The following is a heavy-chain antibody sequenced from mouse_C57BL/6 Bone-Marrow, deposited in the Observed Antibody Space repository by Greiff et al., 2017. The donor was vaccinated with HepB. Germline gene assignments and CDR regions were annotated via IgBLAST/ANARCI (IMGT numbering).Heavy chain of an antibody. D-gene: IGHD2-5*01. CDR2: IYPGSGST. V-gene: IGHV1-55*01. CDR3: ARATIVRLDY. CDR1: GYTFTSYW. Sequence: VQLQESGAELVKPGASVKMSCKASGYTFTSYWITWVKQRPGQGLEWIGDIYPGSGSTNYNEKFKSKATLTVDTSSSTAYMQLSSLTSEDSAVYYCARATIVRLDYWGQGTTLTVSS. J-gene: IGHJ2*01.